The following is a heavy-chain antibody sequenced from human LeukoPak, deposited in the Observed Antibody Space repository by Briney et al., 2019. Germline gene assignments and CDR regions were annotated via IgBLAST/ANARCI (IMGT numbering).Heavy chain of an antibody. V-gene: IGHV4-34*01. CDR3: ARGGDCSGGSCYSLAY. Sequence: PSETLSLTCAVYGGSFSGYYWSWIRQPPGKGLEWIGEINHSGSTNYNPSLKSRVTISVDTSKNQFSLKLSSVTAADTAVYYCARGGDCSGGSCYSLAYWGQGTLVTVSS. J-gene: IGHJ4*02. CDR2: INHSGST. CDR1: GGSFSGYY. D-gene: IGHD2-15*01.